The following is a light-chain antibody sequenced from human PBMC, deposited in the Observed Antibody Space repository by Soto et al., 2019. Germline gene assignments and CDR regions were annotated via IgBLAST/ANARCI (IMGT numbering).Light chain of an antibody. CDR3: QQYDNWPPRWT. V-gene: IGKV3-15*01. CDR1: QSVDSN. Sequence: EILMTQSPATLSVSPGERATLSCRASQSVDSNLAWYQQKPGQAPRLLIYGASTRASGIPAKFSGSGSGTEFTLSIGSLQSEDFAIYYCQQYDNWPPRWTFGQGTKVDIK. J-gene: IGKJ2*01. CDR2: GAS.